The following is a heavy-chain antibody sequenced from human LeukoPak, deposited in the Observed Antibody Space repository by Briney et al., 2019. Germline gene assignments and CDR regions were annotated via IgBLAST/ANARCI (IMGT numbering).Heavy chain of an antibody. V-gene: IGHV3-30*02. CDR3: AKDKDSAVLWFGEFDY. Sequence: GGSLRLSWAASGFTFSSYGMHWVRQAPGKGLEWVAFIRYDGSNKYYADSVKGRFTISRDNSKNTLYLQMNSLRAEDTAVYYCAKDKDSAVLWFGEFDYWGQGTLVTVSS. CDR1: GFTFSSYG. D-gene: IGHD3-10*01. J-gene: IGHJ4*02. CDR2: IRYDGSNK.